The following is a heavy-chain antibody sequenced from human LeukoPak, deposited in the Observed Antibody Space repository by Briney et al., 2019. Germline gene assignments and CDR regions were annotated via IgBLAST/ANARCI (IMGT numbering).Heavy chain of an antibody. CDR3: ARRGTSWYRPLQFDG. J-gene: IGHJ4*02. V-gene: IGHV4-39*01. Sequence: SETLSLTCTASGGSISSSSYYWGWLRQPPGKGLEWIGSIYYSGSNYYNPSLKSRVTISVDTSKNQFSLKLSSVTAADTAVYYCARRGTSWYRPLQFDGWDQGTLVTVSS. CDR1: GGSISSSSYY. CDR2: IYYSGSN. D-gene: IGHD6-13*01.